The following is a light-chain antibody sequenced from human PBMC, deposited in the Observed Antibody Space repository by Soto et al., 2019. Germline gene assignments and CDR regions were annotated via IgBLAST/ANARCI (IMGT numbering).Light chain of an antibody. V-gene: IGLV1-47*02. J-gene: IGLJ3*02. CDR3: ASWDDSVSGPV. CDR2: GNN. CDR1: SSNIGSNN. Sequence: QSVVTQPPSASGTPGQRVTISCSGSSSNIGSNNVYWYHQLPGTAPKLLIYGNNQRPSGVPDRFSGSKSGTSASLAISGLRSVDEADYYCASWDDSVSGPVFGGGTKVTVL.